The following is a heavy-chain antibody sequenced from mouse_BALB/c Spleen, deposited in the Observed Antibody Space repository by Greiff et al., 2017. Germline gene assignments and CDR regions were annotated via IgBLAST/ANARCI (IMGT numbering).Heavy chain of an antibody. CDR3: ARRGGYDYAMDY. Sequence: EVMLVESGGGLVKPGGSLKLSCAASGFTFSSYAMSWVRQTPEKRLEWVATISSGGSYTYYPDSVKGRFTISRDNAKNTLYLQMSSLRSEDTAMYYCARRGGYDYAMDYWGQGTSVTVSS. J-gene: IGHJ4*01. V-gene: IGHV5-9-1*01. CDR2: ISSGGSYT. CDR1: GFTFSSYA. D-gene: IGHD2-2*01.